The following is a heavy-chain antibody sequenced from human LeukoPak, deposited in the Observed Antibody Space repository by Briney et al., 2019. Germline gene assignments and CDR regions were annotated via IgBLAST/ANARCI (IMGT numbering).Heavy chain of an antibody. J-gene: IGHJ4*02. Sequence: PSETLSLTCAVYGGSFSGYYWSWIRQPPGKGLEWIAEINHSGSTNYNPSLKSRVTISVDTSKNQFSLKLSSVTAAHTAVYYCARGSQSLGYCSGGSCRAKIFDYWGQGTLVTVSS. D-gene: IGHD2-15*01. CDR2: INHSGST. CDR3: ARGSQSLGYCSGGSCRAKIFDY. V-gene: IGHV4-34*01. CDR1: GGSFSGYY.